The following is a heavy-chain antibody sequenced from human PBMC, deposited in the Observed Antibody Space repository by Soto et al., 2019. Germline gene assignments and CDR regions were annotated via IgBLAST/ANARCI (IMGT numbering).Heavy chain of an antibody. J-gene: IGHJ6*02. CDR1: GFTVSSNY. CDR3: ARSSSGYYYGMDV. Sequence: LRLSCAASGFTVSSNYMSWVRQAPGKGLEWVSVIYSGGSTYYADSVKGRFTISRDNSKNTLYLQMNSLRAEDTAVYYCARSSSGYYYGMDVWGQGTTVTVSS. CDR2: IYSGGST. V-gene: IGHV3-66*01. D-gene: IGHD3-22*01.